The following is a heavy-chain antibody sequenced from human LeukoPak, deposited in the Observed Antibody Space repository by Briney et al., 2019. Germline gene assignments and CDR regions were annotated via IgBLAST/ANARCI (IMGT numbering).Heavy chain of an antibody. CDR1: GFTFSDYY. CDR3: AKAPVIGDAFDI. CDR2: ISSSGSTI. Sequence: PGGSLRLSCAASGFTFSDYYMSWIRQAPGKGLEWVSYISSSGSTIYYTDSVKGRFTISRDNSKNTLYLQMNSLRAEDTAVYYCAKAPVIGDAFDIWGQGTMVTVSS. D-gene: IGHD3-16*02. V-gene: IGHV3-11*01. J-gene: IGHJ3*02.